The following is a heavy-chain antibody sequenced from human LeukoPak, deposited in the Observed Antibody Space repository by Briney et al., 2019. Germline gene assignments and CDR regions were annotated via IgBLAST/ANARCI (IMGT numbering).Heavy chain of an antibody. Sequence: SVEVSCKASGGTFSSYAISWVRQAPGQGLEWMGRIIPILGIANYAQKFQGRVTITADKSTSTAYMELSSLRSEDTAVYYCAREVRGGVSWFDPWGQGTLVTVSS. CDR2: IIPILGIA. CDR1: GGTFSSYA. CDR3: AREVRGGVSWFDP. V-gene: IGHV1-69*04. D-gene: IGHD3-10*01. J-gene: IGHJ5*02.